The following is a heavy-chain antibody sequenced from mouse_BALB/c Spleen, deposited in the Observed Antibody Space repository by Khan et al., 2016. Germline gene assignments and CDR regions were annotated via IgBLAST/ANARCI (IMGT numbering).Heavy chain of an antibody. CDR1: GDSITSGY. D-gene: IGHD1-1*01. CDR3: VRYDGSSYVRGMDY. Sequence: EVQLQESGPSLVKPSQALSLTCSVTGDSITSGYWNWIRKFPGIKLEYMGYITYSGSTYYNPSLKSRISITRDTSKNQYFLQLISVTTEDTATYXCVRYDGSSYVRGMDYWGQGTSVTVSS. CDR2: ITYSGST. V-gene: IGHV3-8*02. J-gene: IGHJ4*01.